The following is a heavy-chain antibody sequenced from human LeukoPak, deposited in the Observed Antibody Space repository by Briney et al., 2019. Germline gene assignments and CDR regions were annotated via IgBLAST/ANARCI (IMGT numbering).Heavy chain of an antibody. J-gene: IGHJ4*02. CDR3: ASLHPTDYSSSWSADY. CDR1: GGTFSSYA. CDR2: IIPIFGTA. V-gene: IGHV1-69*13. Sequence: ASVKVSCKASGGTFSSYAISWVRQAPGQGLEWMGGIIPIFGTANYAQKFQGRVTITADEPTSIAYMELSSLRSEDTAVYYCASLHPTDYSSSWSADYWGQGTLVTVSS. D-gene: IGHD6-13*01.